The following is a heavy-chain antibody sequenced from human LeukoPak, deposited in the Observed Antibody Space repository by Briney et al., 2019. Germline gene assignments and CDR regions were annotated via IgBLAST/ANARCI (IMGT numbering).Heavy chain of an antibody. D-gene: IGHD3-10*01. CDR3: ARGGSYYGSGSYAVDI. J-gene: IGHJ3*02. Sequence: GGSLRLSCAASGFTSSSYAMSWVRQAPGKGLEWVSAISGSGGSTYYADSVKGRFTISRDNSINTLYLQMNSLRAEDTAVYYCARGGSYYGSGSYAVDIWGQGTMVTVSS. V-gene: IGHV3-23*01. CDR1: GFTSSSYA. CDR2: ISGSGGST.